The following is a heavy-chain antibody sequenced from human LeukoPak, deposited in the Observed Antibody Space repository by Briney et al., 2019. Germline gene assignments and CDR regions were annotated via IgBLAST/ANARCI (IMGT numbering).Heavy chain of an antibody. Sequence: GGSLRLSCAASGFTFSSYAMHWVRQAPGKGLEWVAGISYDGSNKYNADSVKGRFTISRDKSKNTLYLQMNSLRAEDTAVYYCAKGSTVWSGYYDYWGQGTLVTVSS. D-gene: IGHD3-3*01. CDR2: ISYDGSNK. CDR1: GFTFSSYA. J-gene: IGHJ4*02. CDR3: AKGSTVWSGYYDY. V-gene: IGHV3-30-3*01.